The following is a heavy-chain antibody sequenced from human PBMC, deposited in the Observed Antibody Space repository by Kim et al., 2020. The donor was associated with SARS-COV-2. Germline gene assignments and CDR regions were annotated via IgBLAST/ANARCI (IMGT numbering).Heavy chain of an antibody. Sequence: GGSLRLSCAASGFTFDDYAMHWVRQAPGKGLEWVSGISWNSGSIGYADSVKGRFTISRDNAKNSLYLQMNRLRAEDTALYYCAKVKDTGSDYFDYWGQGT. CDR2: ISWNSGSI. D-gene: IGHD5-18*01. CDR3: AKVKDTGSDYFDY. V-gene: IGHV3-9*01. CDR1: GFTFDDYA. J-gene: IGHJ4*02.